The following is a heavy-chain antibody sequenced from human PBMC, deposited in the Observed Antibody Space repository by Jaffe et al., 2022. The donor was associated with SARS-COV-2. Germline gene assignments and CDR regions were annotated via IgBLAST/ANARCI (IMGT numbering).Heavy chain of an antibody. CDR3: GSLYMSSWFVRD. V-gene: IGHV4-39*01. CDR2: VYSSGST. J-gene: IGHJ4*02. D-gene: IGHD6-13*01. Sequence: HLQLQESGPGLLKPSETLSLMCTVSGASVSDTTGQWGWIRQSPGKGLEWIGGVYSSGSTYYNPSLESRVTISVDTTKNQFSLRLNSVTASDTALYFCGSLYMSSWFVRDWGPGTLVTVSS. CDR1: GASVSDTTGQ.